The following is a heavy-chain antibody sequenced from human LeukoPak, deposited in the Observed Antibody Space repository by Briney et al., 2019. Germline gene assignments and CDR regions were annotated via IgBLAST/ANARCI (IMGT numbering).Heavy chain of an antibody. CDR1: GYTFTGYY. Sequence: GASVKVSCKASGYTFTGYYMHRVRQAPGQGLEWMGWINPNSGGTNYAQKFQGRVTMTRDTSISTAYMELSRLRSDDTAVYYCARSRRDYYDSSGLGVAFDCWGQGTLVTVSS. J-gene: IGHJ4*02. D-gene: IGHD3-22*01. V-gene: IGHV1-2*02. CDR2: INPNSGGT. CDR3: ARSRRDYYDSSGLGVAFDC.